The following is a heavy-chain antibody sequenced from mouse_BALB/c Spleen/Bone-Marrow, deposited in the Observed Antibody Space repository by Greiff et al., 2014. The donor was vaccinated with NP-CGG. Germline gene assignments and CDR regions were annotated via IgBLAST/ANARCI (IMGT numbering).Heavy chain of an antibody. CDR3: ARSGYDGFDY. J-gene: IGHJ3*01. CDR2: INPSNGRT. D-gene: IGHD2-2*01. V-gene: IGHV1S81*02. Sequence: QVHVKQSGAELVKPGASVKLSCKASGYTFTSYWMHWVKQRPGQGLEWIGEINPSNGRTNYNEKFKSKATLTVDKSSSTAYMQLSSQTSEDSAVDYCARSGYDGFDYWGQGTLVTVSA. CDR1: GYTFTSYW.